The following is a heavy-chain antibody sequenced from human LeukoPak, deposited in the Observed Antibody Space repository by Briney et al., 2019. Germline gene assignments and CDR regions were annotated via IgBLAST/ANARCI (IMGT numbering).Heavy chain of an antibody. CDR1: GGSFSGYD. D-gene: IGHD5-12*01. CDR3: ARDRGYDPLYYYYMDV. V-gene: IGHV4-34*01. Sequence: PSETLSLTCAVYGGSFSGYDWSWIRQPPGKGLEWIGEINHSGSTNYNPSLKSRVTISVDTSKNQFSLKLSSVTAADTAVYYCARDRGYDPLYYYYMDVWGKGTTVTISS. J-gene: IGHJ6*03. CDR2: INHSGST.